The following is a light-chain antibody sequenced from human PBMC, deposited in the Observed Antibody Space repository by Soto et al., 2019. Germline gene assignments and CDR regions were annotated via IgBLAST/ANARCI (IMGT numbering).Light chain of an antibody. CDR3: LRYNAFSQS. J-gene: IGKJ1*01. CDR1: QSMNDW. CDR2: DAS. V-gene: IGKV1-5*01. Sequence: DIQMTQSPSTLSASVGDRVTITCRASQSMNDWLACYQQKPGKAPKVLIYDASSLQSGVPSRFSGSGSGTEFTLTIDSLQTDDVATYYCLRYNAFSQSFGQGTKVEI.